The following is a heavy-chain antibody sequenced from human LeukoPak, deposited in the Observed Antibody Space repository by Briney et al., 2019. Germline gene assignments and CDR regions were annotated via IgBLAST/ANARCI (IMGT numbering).Heavy chain of an antibody. J-gene: IGHJ4*02. V-gene: IGHV3-21*06. CDR3: ARGVGATHFDY. Sequence: PGGSLRLSCEASGFAFSSYSMNWVRQAPGRGREWVSLISTTSAAIYYADSVQGRFTVPRDNAKNPLYLQMNSPRAEDTAGDYCARGVGATHFDYWGQGTLVTVST. CDR1: GFAFSSYS. D-gene: IGHD1-26*01. CDR2: ISTTSAAI.